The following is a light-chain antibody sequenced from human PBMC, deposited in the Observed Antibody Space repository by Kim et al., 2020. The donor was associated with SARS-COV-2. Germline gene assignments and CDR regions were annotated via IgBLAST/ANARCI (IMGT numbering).Light chain of an antibody. CDR1: VLARKY. CDR2: KDS. V-gene: IGLV3-27*01. Sequence: SYELTQPSSVSVSPGQTARITCSGDVLARKYARWFQQKPGQAPVLVIYKDSERPSGIPERFSGSSSGTTVTLTISGAQVEDEADYYCYSEADNNGVFGTGTQVTVL. J-gene: IGLJ1*01. CDR3: YSEADNNGV.